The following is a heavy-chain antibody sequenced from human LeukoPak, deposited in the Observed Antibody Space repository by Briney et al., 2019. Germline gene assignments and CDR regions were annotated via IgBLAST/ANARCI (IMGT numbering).Heavy chain of an antibody. Sequence: PGGSLRLSCAASGFTFSDYYMSWIRQAPGKGLEWVSYISSSSSYTNYADSVKGRFTISRDNAKNSLYLQMNSLRAEDTAVYYCARDGYCSGGSCSRRNWFDPWGQGTLVTVSS. CDR1: GFTFSDYY. J-gene: IGHJ5*02. V-gene: IGHV3-11*06. CDR2: ISSSSSYT. D-gene: IGHD2-15*01. CDR3: ARDGYCSGGSCSRRNWFDP.